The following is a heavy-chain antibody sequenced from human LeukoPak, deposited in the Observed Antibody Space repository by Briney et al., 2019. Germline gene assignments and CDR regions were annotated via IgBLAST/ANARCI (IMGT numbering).Heavy chain of an antibody. CDR3: ARDPGYCSSTSCHSYYYGMGV. CDR1: GFTFSSYA. J-gene: IGHJ6*02. V-gene: IGHV3-30-3*01. Sequence: GGSLRLSCAASGFTFSSYAMHWVRQAPGKGLEWVAVISYDGSNKYYADSVKGRFTISRDNSKNTLYLQMNSLRAEDTAVYYCARDPGYCSSTSCHSYYYGMGVWGQGTTVTVSS. CDR2: ISYDGSNK. D-gene: IGHD2-2*01.